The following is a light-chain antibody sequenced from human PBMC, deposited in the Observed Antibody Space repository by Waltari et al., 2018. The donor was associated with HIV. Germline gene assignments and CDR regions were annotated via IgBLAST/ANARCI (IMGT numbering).Light chain of an antibody. CDR1: SSNIGSNY. Sequence: QSVLTQPPSASGTPGQRVTISCSGSSSNIGSNYLYWYQQLPGTAPKLLIYRNNQRPSGVPDRFSGSKSGTSASLAISGLQSEDEADYYCAAWDVSLIWVFGGGTKLTVL. CDR3: AAWDVSLIWV. V-gene: IGLV1-47*01. J-gene: IGLJ3*02. CDR2: RNN.